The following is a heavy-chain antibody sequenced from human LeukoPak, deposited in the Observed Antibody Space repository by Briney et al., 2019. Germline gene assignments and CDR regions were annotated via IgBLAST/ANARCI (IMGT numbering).Heavy chain of an antibody. V-gene: IGHV3-23*01. CDR2: ISASGGST. CDR1: GFTFSSSA. J-gene: IGHJ4*02. CDR3: AKDQRWESPHYLDS. D-gene: IGHD1-26*01. Sequence: GGSLRLSCAASGFTFSSSAMSWVRQVPGKGLEWVSGISASGGSTYYADSVRGRFTISRDNSKNTLYVQMNSLRDEDTAVYYYAKDQRWESPHYLDSWGQGTLVTVSS.